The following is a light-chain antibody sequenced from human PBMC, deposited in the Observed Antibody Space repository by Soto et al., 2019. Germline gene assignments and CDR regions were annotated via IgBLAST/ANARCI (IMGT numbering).Light chain of an antibody. CDR2: GAS. Sequence: EIVLTQSPGTLSLSPGERATLSCRASQSVSSSYLAWYQLKPGQAPRLLIYGASSRATGIPDRFSGSGSGTDFTLTISRLDPEDFAVYFCQQHGTSPYTFGQGTVLEIK. CDR1: QSVSSSY. J-gene: IGKJ2*01. CDR3: QQHGTSPYT. V-gene: IGKV3-20*01.